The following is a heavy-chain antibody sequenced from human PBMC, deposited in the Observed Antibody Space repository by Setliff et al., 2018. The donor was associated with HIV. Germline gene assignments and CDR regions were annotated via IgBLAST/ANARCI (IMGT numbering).Heavy chain of an antibody. CDR2: IYSSGST. J-gene: IGHJ1*01. CDR1: GVSTSSSTYY. D-gene: IGHD2-15*01. CDR3: ARDPYCSGDGCFRYYQH. Sequence: PSETLSLTCSVSGVSTSSSTYYWGWIRHPAGRALEWIGRIYSSGSTNYNPSLKSRVKMSLDTSKNQFSLKLSSVTAADTAVYFCARDPYCSGDGCFRYYQHWGRGTLVTVSS. V-gene: IGHV4-61*02.